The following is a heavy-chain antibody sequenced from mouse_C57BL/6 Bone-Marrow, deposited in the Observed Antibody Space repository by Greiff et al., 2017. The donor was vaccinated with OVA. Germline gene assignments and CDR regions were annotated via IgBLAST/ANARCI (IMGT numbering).Heavy chain of an antibody. CDR3: ARHERPHLGFDV. V-gene: IGHV1-62-2*01. CDR2: FYPGSGSI. J-gene: IGHJ1*03. CDR1: GYTFTEYT. D-gene: IGHD4-1*01. Sequence: QVQLQQSGAELVKPGASVKLSCKASGYTFTEYTIHWVQQRSGQGLEWIGWFYPGSGSIKYNEKFKDKATLTADKSSSTVYMEHSRLTSKDSAVYSGARHERPHLGFDVWGTGTTVTVSS.